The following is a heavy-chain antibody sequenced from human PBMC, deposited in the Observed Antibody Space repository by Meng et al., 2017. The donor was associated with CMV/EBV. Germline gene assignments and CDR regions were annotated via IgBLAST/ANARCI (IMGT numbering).Heavy chain of an antibody. CDR3: ARQGGASPTTGVF. CDR1: GGSISSSSYY. V-gene: IGHV4-39*01. CDR2: LYYTGST. J-gene: IGHJ4*02. D-gene: IGHD1-26*01. Sequence: GSLRLSCTVSGGSISSSSYYWGWVHQPPGQGFEWIGSLYYTGSTYYNTSLGSRVTMSVDTSRNQFSLKLSSVTAADTAVYYCARQGGASPTTGVFWGPGILVTVSS.